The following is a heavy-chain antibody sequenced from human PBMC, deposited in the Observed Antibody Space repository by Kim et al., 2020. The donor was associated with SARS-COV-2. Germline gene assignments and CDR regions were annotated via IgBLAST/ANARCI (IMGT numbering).Heavy chain of an antibody. CDR1: GFTFSMYA. CDR3: SKDQVVPVYICDY. J-gene: IGHJ4*02. V-gene: IGHV3-30*18. D-gene: IGHD1-1*01. Sequence: GGSLRLSCAASGFTFSMYAMHWVRQAPGKGLEWVAVISSDASNQDYADSVKGRFTISRANSKNTLNLHMNSLRAEDTAVYYCSKDQVVPVYICDYWGQGALVTVSS. CDR2: ISSDASNQ.